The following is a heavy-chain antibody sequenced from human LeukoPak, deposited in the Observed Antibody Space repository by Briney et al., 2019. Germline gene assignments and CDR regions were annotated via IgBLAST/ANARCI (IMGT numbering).Heavy chain of an antibody. CDR2: IYYSGST. D-gene: IGHD3-22*01. V-gene: IGHV4-31*03. Sequence: SQTLSLTCTVSGGSISSGGSYWSWIRQHPGKGLEWIGYIYYSGSTYYNPSLKSRVTISVDTSKNQFSLKLSSVTAADTAVYYCAREGAVITRAFDIWGQGTLVTVSS. CDR1: GGSISSGGSY. CDR3: AREGAVITRAFDI. J-gene: IGHJ4*02.